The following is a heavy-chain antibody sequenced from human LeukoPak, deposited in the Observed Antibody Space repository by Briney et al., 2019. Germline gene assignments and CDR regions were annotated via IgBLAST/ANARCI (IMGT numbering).Heavy chain of an antibody. CDR2: ISSSSSYI. CDR3: ARDQEGYIWGSYRPYYFDY. J-gene: IGHJ4*02. CDR1: GFTFSSYS. Sequence: GGSLRLSCAASGFTFSSYSMNWVRQAPWKRLEWVSSISSSSSYIYYADSVKGRFTISRDNAKNSLYLQMNSLRAEDTAVYYCARDQEGYIWGSYRPYYFDYWGQGTLVTVSS. V-gene: IGHV3-21*01. D-gene: IGHD3-16*02.